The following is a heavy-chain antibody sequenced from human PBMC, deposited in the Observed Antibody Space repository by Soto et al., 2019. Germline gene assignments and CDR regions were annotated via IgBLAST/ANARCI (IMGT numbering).Heavy chain of an antibody. V-gene: IGHV1-8*01. CDR2: MNPNSGNT. J-gene: IGHJ5*02. Sequence: QVQLVQSGAEVKKPGASVKVSCKASGYTFTSYDINWVRQATGQGLEWMGWMNPNSGNTGYAQKFQGRVTMTRNTPRSTAYMELSSLRSEDTAVYYCASSSPALNWFDPWGQGTLVTVSS. CDR1: GYTFTSYD. CDR3: ASSSPALNWFDP.